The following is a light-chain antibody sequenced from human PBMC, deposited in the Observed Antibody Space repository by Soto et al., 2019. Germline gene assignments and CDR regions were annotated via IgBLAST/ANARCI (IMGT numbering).Light chain of an antibody. J-gene: IGLJ2*01. CDR3: CSYAGDRDLI. Sequence: QSALTQPASVSGSPGQSITISCTGTSTDVNGHNYVSWYQQHPGKAPKVIIYEVTNRPSGISHRFSGSKSGNTASLTISGLQAEDEADYYCCSYAGDRDLIFGGGTKLTVL. V-gene: IGLV2-14*01. CDR1: STDVNGHNY. CDR2: EVT.